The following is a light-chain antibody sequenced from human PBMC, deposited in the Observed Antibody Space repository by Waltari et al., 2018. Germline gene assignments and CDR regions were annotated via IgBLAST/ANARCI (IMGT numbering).Light chain of an antibody. Sequence: EIVMTQSPATLSVSPGERATLSCRASQSVSSNFAWYQQKPGQAPRLLIYGASTWATGIPARFSGSGSGTEFTLTISSLQSEDFAVYYCQQYNNWPFTFGQGTKLEIK. V-gene: IGKV3-15*01. CDR1: QSVSSN. CDR2: GAS. CDR3: QQYNNWPFT. J-gene: IGKJ2*01.